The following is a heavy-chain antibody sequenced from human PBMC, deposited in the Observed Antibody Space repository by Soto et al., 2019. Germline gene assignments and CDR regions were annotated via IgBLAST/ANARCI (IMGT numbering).Heavy chain of an antibody. CDR3: ARLIFRRYSSSWGDFDY. Sequence: EVQLVQSGAEVKKPGESLRISCKGSGYSFTSYWISWVRQMPGKGLEWMGRIDPSDSYTNYSPSFQGHVTISADKSISTAYLQWSSLKASDTAMYYCARLIFRRYSSSWGDFDYWGQGTLVTVSS. V-gene: IGHV5-10-1*03. J-gene: IGHJ4*02. CDR1: GYSFTSYW. D-gene: IGHD6-13*01. CDR2: IDPSDSYT.